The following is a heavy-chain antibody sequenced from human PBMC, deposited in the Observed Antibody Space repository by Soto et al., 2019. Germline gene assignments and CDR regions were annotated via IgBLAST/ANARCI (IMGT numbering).Heavy chain of an antibody. J-gene: IGHJ6*03. Sequence: SETLSLTCTVSGGSISSYYWSWIRQPPGKGLEWIGYIYYSGSTNYNPSLKSRVTISVDTSKNQFSLKLSSVTAVDTAVYYCARDQKDDYIWGSYDYMDVWGKGTTVTVSS. V-gene: IGHV4-59*01. CDR2: IYYSGST. D-gene: IGHD3-16*01. CDR1: GGSISSYY. CDR3: ARDQKDDYIWGSYDYMDV.